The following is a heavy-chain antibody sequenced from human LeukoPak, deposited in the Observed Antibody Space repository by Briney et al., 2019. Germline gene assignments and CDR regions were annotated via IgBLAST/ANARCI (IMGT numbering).Heavy chain of an antibody. CDR1: GFTFSSYG. Sequence: GGTLRLSCAASGFTFSSYGMNWVRQAPGKGLEWVSSISGSGLNTYYADSVKGRFTISRDKSKNTLYLQMNSLRPEDTAVYHCTRGEGYYDSSGLDYWGQGTLVTVSS. V-gene: IGHV3-23*01. D-gene: IGHD3-22*01. J-gene: IGHJ4*02. CDR3: TRGEGYYDSSGLDY. CDR2: ISGSGLNT.